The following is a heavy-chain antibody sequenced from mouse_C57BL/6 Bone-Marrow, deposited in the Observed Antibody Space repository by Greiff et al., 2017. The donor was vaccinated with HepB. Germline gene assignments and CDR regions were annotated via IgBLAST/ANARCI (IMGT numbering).Heavy chain of an antibody. Sequence: VKLVESGAELARPGASVKLSCKASGYTFTSYGISWVKQRTGQGLEWIGEIYPRSGNTYYNEKFKGKATLTADKSSSTAYMELRSLTSEDSAVYFCARPYYSNYEDAMDYWGQGTSVTVSS. CDR3: ARPYYSNYEDAMDY. CDR2: IYPRSGNT. CDR1: GYTFTSYG. D-gene: IGHD2-5*01. J-gene: IGHJ4*01. V-gene: IGHV1-81*01.